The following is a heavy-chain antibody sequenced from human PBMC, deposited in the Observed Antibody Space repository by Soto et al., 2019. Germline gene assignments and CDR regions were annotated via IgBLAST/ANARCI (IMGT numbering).Heavy chain of an antibody. Sequence: ASVKVSCTASGDTSTNYGMHWVRQAPGQRLEWMGWINAGSGNTKYSQKFQGRVTITRDTSASTAYMELSSLRSEDTAVYYCARSGAAAGASAFDIWGQGTMVTVSS. CDR2: INAGSGNT. J-gene: IGHJ3*02. CDR1: GDTSTNYG. D-gene: IGHD6-13*01. V-gene: IGHV1-3*01. CDR3: ARSGAAAGASAFDI.